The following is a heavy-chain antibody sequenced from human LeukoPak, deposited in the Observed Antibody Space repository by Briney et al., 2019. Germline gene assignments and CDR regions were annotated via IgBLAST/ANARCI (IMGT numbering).Heavy chain of an antibody. CDR3: ARVDYYDSSGYYGVFDY. J-gene: IGHJ4*02. V-gene: IGHV4-61*02. CDR2: IYTSGST. CDR1: GGSISSGSYY. D-gene: IGHD3-22*01. Sequence: SETLSLTCTVSGGSISSGSYYWSWIRQPAGKGLEWIGRIYTSGSTNYNPSLKSRVTMSVDTSKNQFSLKLSSVTAADTAVYYCARVDYYDSSGYYGVFDYWGQGTLVTVSS.